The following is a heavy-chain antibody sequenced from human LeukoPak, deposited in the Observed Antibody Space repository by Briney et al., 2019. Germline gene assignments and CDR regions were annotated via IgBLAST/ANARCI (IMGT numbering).Heavy chain of an antibody. V-gene: IGHV4-59*08. Sequence: KPSETLPLTCTVSGGSISSYYWSWIRQPPGKGLEWIGYIYYSGSTNYNPSLKSRVTTSVDTSKNQFSLKLSSVTAADTAVYYCARQPTGDQIDYWGQGTLVTVSS. CDR2: IYYSGST. CDR3: ARQPTGDQIDY. J-gene: IGHJ4*02. CDR1: GGSISSYY. D-gene: IGHD7-27*01.